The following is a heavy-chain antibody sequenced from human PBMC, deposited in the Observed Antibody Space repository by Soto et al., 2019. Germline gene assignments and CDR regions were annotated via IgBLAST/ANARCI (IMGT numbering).Heavy chain of an antibody. CDR3: ARTSLTSFGPSNAYYGMGV. V-gene: IGHV4-30-4*01. D-gene: IGHD3-3*01. J-gene: IGHJ6*04. CDR2: ISYSGST. Sequence: SETLSLTCTVSGGSISGGEYYWTWIRQPPGKGLEWIGYISYSGSTHYSPSLKSRVSITVDTSKNQFSLNLASVSAEDTAVYYCARTSLTSFGPSNAYYGMGVWGIGTTVTVSS. CDR1: GGSISGGEYY.